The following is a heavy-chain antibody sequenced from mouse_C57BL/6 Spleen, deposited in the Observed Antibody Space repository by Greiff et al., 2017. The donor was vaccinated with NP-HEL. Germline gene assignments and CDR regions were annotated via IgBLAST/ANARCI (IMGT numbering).Heavy chain of an antibody. D-gene: IGHD1-1*01. CDR1: GYTFTSYW. V-gene: IGHV1-61*01. J-gene: IGHJ4*01. CDR3: ATITTVVATGPYYYAMDY. CDR2: IYPSDSET. Sequence: VQLQQSGAELVRPGSSVKLSCKASGYTFTSYWMDWVKQRPGQGLEWIGNIYPSDSETHYNQKFKDKATLTVDKSSSTAYMQLSSLTSEDSAVYYCATITTVVATGPYYYAMDYWGQGTSVTVSS.